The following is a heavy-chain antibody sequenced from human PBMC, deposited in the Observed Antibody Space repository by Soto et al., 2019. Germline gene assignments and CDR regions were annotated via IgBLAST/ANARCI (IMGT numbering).Heavy chain of an antibody. V-gene: IGHV3-73*01. J-gene: IGHJ3*02. CDR3: TRLEWEPSADAFDI. D-gene: IGHD1-26*01. CDR2: IRSKANSYAT. Sequence: GGSLRLSCAASGFTFSGSAMHWVRQASGKGLEWVGRIRSKANSYATAYAASVKGRLTISRDDSKNTAYLQMNSLKTEDTAVYYCTRLEWEPSADAFDIWRQGTMVTVS. CDR1: GFTFSGSA.